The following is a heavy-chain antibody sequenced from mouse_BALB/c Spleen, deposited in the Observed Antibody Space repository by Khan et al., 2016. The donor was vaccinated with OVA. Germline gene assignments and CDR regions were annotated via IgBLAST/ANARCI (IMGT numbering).Heavy chain of an antibody. D-gene: IGHD1-2*01. CDR3: TRTAGIKY. J-gene: IGHJ2*01. V-gene: IGHV3-1*02. CDR2: ISYSGST. CDR1: GYSITSGYG. Sequence: VQLKESGPGLVKPSQSLSLSCTVTGYSITSGYGWYWIRQFPGNILEWTGYISYSGSTNYNQSLKSRISITRDTSKNQFFLQLNSVTTEDTATYYCTRTAGIKYWGQGTTLTVSS.